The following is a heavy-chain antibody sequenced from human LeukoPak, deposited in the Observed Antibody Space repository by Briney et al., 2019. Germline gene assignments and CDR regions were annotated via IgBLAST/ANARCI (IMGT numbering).Heavy chain of an antibody. D-gene: IGHD3-22*01. CDR3: ARDPKDDTSGYYYFDY. CDR2: INPSGGST. Sequence: ASVKVSCKASGYTFTSYYMHWVRQAAGQGLEWMGVINPSGGSTSYAQKFQGRVTMTRDMSTSTVYMELSSLRSEDTAVYYCARDPKDDTSGYYYFDYWGQGTLVTVSS. J-gene: IGHJ4*02. CDR1: GYTFTSYY. V-gene: IGHV1-46*01.